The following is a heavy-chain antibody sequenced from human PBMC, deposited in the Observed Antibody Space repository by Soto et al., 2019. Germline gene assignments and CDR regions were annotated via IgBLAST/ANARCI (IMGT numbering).Heavy chain of an antibody. J-gene: IGHJ4*02. Sequence: EVQLVESGGGLVQPGGSLRLSCAASGFTFSDHYMDWVRQAPGKGLEWVGRTGNIANCYTTAYSASVKGRFTISRDDSKNSLYLQMNSLKTEDTAVYYGAREGGYCSSTSCYRPPDYWGQGTLVTVSS. V-gene: IGHV3-72*01. CDR2: TGNIANCYTT. D-gene: IGHD2-2*01. CDR1: GFTFSDHY. CDR3: AREGGYCSSTSCYRPPDY.